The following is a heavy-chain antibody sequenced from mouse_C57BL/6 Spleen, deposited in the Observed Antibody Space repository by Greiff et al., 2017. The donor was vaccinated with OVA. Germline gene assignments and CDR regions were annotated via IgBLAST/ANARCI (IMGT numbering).Heavy chain of an antibody. Sequence: EVQGVESGGGLVQPKGSLKLSCAASGFSFNTYAMNWVRQAPGKGLEWVARIRSKSNNYATYYADSVKDRFTISRDDSESMLYLQMNNLKTEDTAMYYCVRSGTGYYFDYWGQGTTLTVSS. D-gene: IGHD4-1*01. CDR2: IRSKSNNYAT. V-gene: IGHV10-1*01. J-gene: IGHJ2*01. CDR3: VRSGTGYYFDY. CDR1: GFSFNTYA.